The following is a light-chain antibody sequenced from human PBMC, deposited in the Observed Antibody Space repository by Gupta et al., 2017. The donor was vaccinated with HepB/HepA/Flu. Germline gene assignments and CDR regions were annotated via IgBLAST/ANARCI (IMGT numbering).Light chain of an antibody. J-gene: IGLJ2*01. CDR1: NIGSKS. Sequence: SYVLTQPPSVSVAPGKTARTTCGGNNIGSKSVHWYQQKPGKAHVLVIYYDSDRPSGITERFSGSNSGNTATLTISRGEAGDEADYYCQVWDSSSDRVFGGGTKLTVL. V-gene: IGLV3-21*04. CDR3: QVWDSSSDRV. CDR2: YDS.